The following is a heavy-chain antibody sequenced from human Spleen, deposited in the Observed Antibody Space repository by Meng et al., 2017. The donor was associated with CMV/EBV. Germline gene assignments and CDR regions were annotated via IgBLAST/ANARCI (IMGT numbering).Heavy chain of an antibody. CDR2: IHDSGST. J-gene: IGHJ4*02. CDR3: ARALAGVDY. CDR1: GGPISSGGYY. Sequence: VQLQRPRPGLLQPSQTPSVTCIVSGGPISSGGYYWSWIRQHPGKGLEWIGYIHDSGSTYYNPSLKSRVTISVDTSKNQFSLKLSSVTAADTAVYYCARALAGVDYWGQGTLVTVSS. D-gene: IGHD6-13*01. V-gene: IGHV4-30-4*08.